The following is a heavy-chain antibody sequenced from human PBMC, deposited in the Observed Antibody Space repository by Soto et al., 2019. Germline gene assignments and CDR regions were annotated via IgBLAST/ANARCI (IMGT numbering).Heavy chain of an antibody. V-gene: IGHV4-4*02. CDR3: ARGRGVPAAIVPYSDY. J-gene: IGHJ4*02. CDR1: GGSISSSNW. D-gene: IGHD2-2*02. Sequence: SETLSLTCAVSGGSISSSNWWSWVRQPPGKGLEWIGEIYHSGSTNYNPSLKSRVTISVDKSKNQFSLKLSSVTAADTAVYYRARGRGVPAAIVPYSDYRGTGPLVTISS. CDR2: IYHSGST.